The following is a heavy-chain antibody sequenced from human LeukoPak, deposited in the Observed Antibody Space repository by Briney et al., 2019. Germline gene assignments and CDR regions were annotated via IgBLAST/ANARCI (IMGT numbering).Heavy chain of an antibody. CDR3: ARLGTSATYFEF. D-gene: IGHD2-15*01. J-gene: IGHJ4*02. Sequence: PGESLKISCKGSGYSFIRNWIGWVRQMPRKGLEWMAIIYPGDSDTRYSPSFQGQVTISADKSISTAYLQWSSLTASDTAMYYCARLGTSATYFEFWGQGTLGTVSS. V-gene: IGHV5-51*01. CDR1: GYSFIRNW. CDR2: IYPGDSDT.